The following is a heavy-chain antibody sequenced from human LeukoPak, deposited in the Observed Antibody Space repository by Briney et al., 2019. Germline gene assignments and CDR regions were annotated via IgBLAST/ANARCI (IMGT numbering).Heavy chain of an antibody. CDR3: ATYDSWSGYNIAY. D-gene: IGHD3-3*01. V-gene: IGHV3-48*01. CDR1: GFTFSSYN. CDR2: ISSSSSTI. Sequence: GGSLRLSCAASGFTFSSYNMNWVRQAPGKGLEWVSYISSSSSTIYYADSVKGRFTISRDNAKNSLYLQMNSLKVEDSAIYYCATYDSWSGYNIAYWGQGTLVTVSS. J-gene: IGHJ4*02.